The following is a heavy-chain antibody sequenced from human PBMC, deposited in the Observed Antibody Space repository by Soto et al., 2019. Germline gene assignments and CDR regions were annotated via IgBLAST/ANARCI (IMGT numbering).Heavy chain of an antibody. Sequence: SETLSLTCAVSGGSISSSNWWSWVRQPPGKGLEWIGEIYHSGSTNYNPSLKSRVTISIDKSKNQFSLKLSSVTAANTAVYYCARGGLTTVSRFDYWGQGTLVTVSS. CDR2: IYHSGST. D-gene: IGHD4-17*01. V-gene: IGHV4-4*02. CDR1: GGSISSSNW. J-gene: IGHJ4*02. CDR3: ARGGLTTVSRFDY.